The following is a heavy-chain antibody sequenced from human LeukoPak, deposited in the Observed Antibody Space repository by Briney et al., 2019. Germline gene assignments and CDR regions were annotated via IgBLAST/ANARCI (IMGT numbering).Heavy chain of an antibody. CDR3: ARDRGYSGYDFFDY. CDR2: ISYDGSNK. J-gene: IGHJ4*02. Sequence: PGRSLRLCCAASGFTFSSYAMHWVRQAPGKGLEWVAVISYDGSNKYYADAVKGRFTISRDNSKNTLYLQMNSLRAEDTAVYYCARDRGYSGYDFFDYWGQGTLVTVSS. V-gene: IGHV3-30*04. CDR1: GFTFSSYA. D-gene: IGHD5-12*01.